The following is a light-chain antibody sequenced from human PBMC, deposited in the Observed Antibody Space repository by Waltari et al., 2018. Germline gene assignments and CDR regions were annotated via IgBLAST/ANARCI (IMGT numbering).Light chain of an antibody. CDR2: RKD. V-gene: IGLV1-44*01. J-gene: IGLJ3*02. CDR3: ASWDDSLNGRWE. CDR1: SSNIGSNV. Sequence: QSGLTQPPSASATTGQRVTISCSGSSSNIGSNVVSWYQQVQGTTPKLPISRKDQRPSGVPDRFSGSKSGTSASLAISGLRPEDEAEYYCASWDDSLNGRWEFGGGTKVTVL.